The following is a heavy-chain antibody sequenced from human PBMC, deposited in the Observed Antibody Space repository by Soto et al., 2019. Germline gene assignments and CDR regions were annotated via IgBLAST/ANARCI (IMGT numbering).Heavy chain of an antibody. CDR3: ARRLTGRTTGDWFDP. Sequence: VQLVESGGGLVKPGGSLRLSCAASGFIFSDYYMTWIRQAPGKGLEWISDISSGGGTSYFADSVRGRFTISRDNANNSLYLQMNNLRAEDTAIYYCARRLTGRTTGDWFDPWGPGTLVTVSS. V-gene: IGHV3-11*01. D-gene: IGHD1-20*01. CDR2: ISSGGGTS. CDR1: GFIFSDYY. J-gene: IGHJ5*02.